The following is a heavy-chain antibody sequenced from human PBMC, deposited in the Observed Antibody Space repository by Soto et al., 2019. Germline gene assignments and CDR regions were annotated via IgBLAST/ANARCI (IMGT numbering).Heavy chain of an antibody. D-gene: IGHD1-26*01. V-gene: IGHV3-48*01. CDR3: AKRGSGSYFDY. J-gene: IGHJ4*02. CDR1: GFTFSSYD. Sequence: GGSLRLSCAASGFTFSSYDMNWVRQAPGKGLEWVSYISSSSSTIYYADSVKGRFTISRDNAKNSLYLQMNSLRAEDTAVYYCAKRGSGSYFDYWGQGTLVTVSS. CDR2: ISSSSSTI.